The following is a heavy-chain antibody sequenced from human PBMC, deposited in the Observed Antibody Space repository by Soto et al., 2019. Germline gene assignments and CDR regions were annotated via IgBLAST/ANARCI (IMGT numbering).Heavy chain of an antibody. CDR3: ASSSPFHY. CDR1: GGSISSYY. J-gene: IGHJ4*02. V-gene: IGHV4-59*08. Sequence: PSETLSLTCTVSGGSISSYYWSWIRQPPGKGLEWIGYIYYSGSTNYNPSLKSRVTISVDTSRNQFSLKLTSVTAADTGVYYCASSSPFHYWGPGTMVTVSS. CDR2: IYYSGST. D-gene: IGHD6-6*01.